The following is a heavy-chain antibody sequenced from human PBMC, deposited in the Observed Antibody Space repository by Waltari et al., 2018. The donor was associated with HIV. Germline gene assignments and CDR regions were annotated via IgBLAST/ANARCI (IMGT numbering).Heavy chain of an antibody. J-gene: IGHJ4*01. V-gene: IGHV5-51*01. Sequence: DVKLVQSGAELRKPGESLKISCQTSGYSFTTLWLGWVRQKPGKGLEWMGVIYPVDLYARYSPSFQGQVTISVDKSIRTAYLQWSSLRVSDTATYFCASGQLLPDYWGPGTLLTVSS. CDR3: ASGQLLPDY. D-gene: IGHD5-18*01. CDR1: GYSFTTLW. CDR2: IYPVDLYA.